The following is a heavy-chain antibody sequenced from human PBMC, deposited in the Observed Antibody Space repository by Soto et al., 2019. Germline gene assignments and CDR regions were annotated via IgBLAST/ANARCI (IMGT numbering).Heavy chain of an antibody. CDR3: TRRDCSSPSCSAY. CDR2: IRSKANSYAT. D-gene: IGHD2-2*01. CDR1: GLTFSGSA. Sequence: PGGSLRLSCAASGLTFSGSAMHWVRQASWKGLEWVGRIRSKANSYATAYAASVKGRFTISRDDSKNTAYLQMNSLKTEDTAVYYWTRRDCSSPSCSAYWGQGTLVLVAS. V-gene: IGHV3-73*01. J-gene: IGHJ1*01.